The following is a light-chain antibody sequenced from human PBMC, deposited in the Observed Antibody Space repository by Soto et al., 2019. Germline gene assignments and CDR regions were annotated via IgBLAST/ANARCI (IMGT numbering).Light chain of an antibody. CDR1: SSDVGGYNF. J-gene: IGLJ2*01. V-gene: IGLV2-8*01. CDR2: EVS. CDR3: SSYAGSNDLHII. Sequence: QSALTQPPSASGSPGQSVTISCTGTSSDVGGYNFVSWYQQHPGKAPKLMIYEVSKRPSGVPDRFSGSKSGSTASLTVSGLQAEDEADYYCSSYAGSNDLHIIFGGGTKLPVL.